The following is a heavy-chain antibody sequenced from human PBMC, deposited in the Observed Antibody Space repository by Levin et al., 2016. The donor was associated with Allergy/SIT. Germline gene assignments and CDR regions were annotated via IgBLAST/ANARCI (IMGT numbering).Heavy chain of an antibody. V-gene: IGHV5-51*01. Sequence: ESLKISCKGSGYSFNTYWIGWVRQMPGKGLESMGIIYPGDSDTRYNPAFQGQVTISADKSISTAYLQWSSLKVSDTAMYYCARLMFTGSFYGNDAFDIWGQGTMVTVSS. CDR3: ARLMFTGSFYGNDAFDI. D-gene: IGHD1-1*01. CDR1: GYSFNTYW. J-gene: IGHJ3*02. CDR2: IYPGDSDT.